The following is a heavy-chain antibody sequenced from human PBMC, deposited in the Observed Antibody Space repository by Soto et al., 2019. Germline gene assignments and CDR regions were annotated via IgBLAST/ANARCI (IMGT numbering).Heavy chain of an antibody. J-gene: IGHJ5*02. CDR3: AHSVRYCSGGSCYSNWFDP. Sequence: QITLKESGPTLVKPTQTLTLTCTFSGFSLSTSGVGVGWIRQPPGKALEWLALIYWDDDKRYSPSLKSRLTITKDTSKNQEVLTMTNMDPVDTATYYCAHSVRYCSGGSCYSNWFDPWGHGTLVTVSS. CDR2: IYWDDDK. D-gene: IGHD2-15*01. V-gene: IGHV2-5*02. CDR1: GFSLSTSGVG.